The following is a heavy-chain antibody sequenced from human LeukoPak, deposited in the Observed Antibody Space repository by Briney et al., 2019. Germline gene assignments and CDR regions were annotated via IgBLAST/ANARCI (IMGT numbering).Heavy chain of an antibody. V-gene: IGHV3-21*01. CDR3: ATYMSGWPEYFQH. CDR1: GFTFDDYD. D-gene: IGHD6-19*01. J-gene: IGHJ1*01. CDR2: ISSRSSYI. Sequence: GGSLRLSCAASGFTFDDYDMSWVRQAPGKGLEWVSSISSRSSYIYYADSVKGRFTISRDNAKNSLYLQMNSLRAEDTAVYFCATYMSGWPEYFQHWGQGTLVTVSS.